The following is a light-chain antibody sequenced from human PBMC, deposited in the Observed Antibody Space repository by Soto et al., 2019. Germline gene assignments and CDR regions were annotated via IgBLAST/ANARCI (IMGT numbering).Light chain of an antibody. J-gene: IGKJ4*01. CDR3: QQNPSTPLT. CDR2: DTS. V-gene: IGKV1-39*01. Sequence: DIQMTQSPSSLSASVGDRVTITCRASQSVSSYLSWYQQKPGKAPTLLIYDTSNLQSGVPSRFSGSGSGTDFTLTISSLQSEDFATYYCQQNPSTPLTFGGGTKVE. CDR1: QSVSSY.